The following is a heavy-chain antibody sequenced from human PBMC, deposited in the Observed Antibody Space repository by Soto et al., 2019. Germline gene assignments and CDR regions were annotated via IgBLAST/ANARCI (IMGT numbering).Heavy chain of an antibody. J-gene: IGHJ4*02. V-gene: IGHV3-30*18. CDR2: TSYDGNNK. CDR1: GFTFGNYG. CDR3: AKGGGSARDFDY. Sequence: QVQLVDSGGDVVQPGGSLRLSCTGSGFTFGNYGMHWVRQAPGKGLEWVASTSYDGNNKYYADSLKGRFTISRDNSKKMVYLQMTSLGPEDTAVYYCAKGGGSARDFDYWGQGALFTVSS. D-gene: IGHD1-26*01.